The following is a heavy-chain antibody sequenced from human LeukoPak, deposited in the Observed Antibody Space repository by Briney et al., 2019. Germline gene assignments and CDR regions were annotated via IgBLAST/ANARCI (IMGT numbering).Heavy chain of an antibody. D-gene: IGHD4-23*01. CDR3: AREPPLDLSLPGYGGEGDAFDI. CDR1: GGSISSYY. J-gene: IGHJ3*02. Sequence: SETLSLTCTVSGGSISSYYWSWIRQPAGKGLEWIGRIYTSGSTNYNPSLKSRVTISVDKSKNQFSLKLSSVTAADTAVYYCAREPPLDLSLPGYGGEGDAFDIWGQGTMVTVSS. V-gene: IGHV4-4*07. CDR2: IYTSGST.